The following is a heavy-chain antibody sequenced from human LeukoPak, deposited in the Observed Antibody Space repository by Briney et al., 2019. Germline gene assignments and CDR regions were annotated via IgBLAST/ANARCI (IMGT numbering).Heavy chain of an antibody. J-gene: IGHJ4*02. D-gene: IGHD3-22*01. CDR2: ISSSTSYT. CDR3: ARIVGRNAMIVAY. V-gene: IGHV3-11*06. CDR1: GFTFSDYY. Sequence: GGSLRLSCAASGFTFSDYYMSWIRQAPGMGLEWVSYISSSTSYTNYADSVKGRFTISRDNAKNSLYLQMNSLRAEDTAVYFCARIVGRNAMIVAYWGQGTLVTVSS.